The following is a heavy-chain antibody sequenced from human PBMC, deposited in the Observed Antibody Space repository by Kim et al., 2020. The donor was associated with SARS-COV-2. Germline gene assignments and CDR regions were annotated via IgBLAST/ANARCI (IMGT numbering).Heavy chain of an antibody. V-gene: IGHV4-39*07. CDR1: GASISSSSYY. D-gene: IGHD5-12*01. CDR2: IYYSGST. CDR3: ARGPNLYSGYDQGSFDI. J-gene: IGHJ3*02. Sequence: SETLSLTCGVSGASISSSSYYWGWIRQPPGKGLEWIGNIYYSGSTYFNPSLKSRVTISVDTSKNQFSLKLSSVTAADTAVYYCARGPNLYSGYDQGSFDIWGRGTMVTVSS.